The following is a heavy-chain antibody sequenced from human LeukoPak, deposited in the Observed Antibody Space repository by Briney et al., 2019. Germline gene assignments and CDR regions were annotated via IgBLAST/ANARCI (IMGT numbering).Heavy chain of an antibody. D-gene: IGHD4-17*01. J-gene: IGHJ4*02. CDR1: GFTFSDYY. Sequence: GGSLRLSCAASGFTFSDYYMSWIRQAPGKGLEWVSYISSSGSTIYYADSVKGRFTISRDNAKNSLYLQMNSLRAEDTAVYYCARAPPTVTTRETGNWGQGTLVTVSS. V-gene: IGHV3-11*01. CDR2: ISSSGSTI. CDR3: ARAPPTVTTRETGN.